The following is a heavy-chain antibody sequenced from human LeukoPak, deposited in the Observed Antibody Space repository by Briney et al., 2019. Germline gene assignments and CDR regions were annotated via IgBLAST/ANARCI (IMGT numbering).Heavy chain of an antibody. Sequence: GESLRLSCAASGFTFSSYSMNWVRQAPGKGLEWVASISSSSSYIYYAASVKGRFTISRENAKTSLYLQMNRPRAQHTAVYYCARDPISRRNFAYWGQGTLGTVSS. CDR2: ISSSSSYI. CDR1: GFTFSSYS. CDR3: ARDPISRRNFAY. J-gene: IGHJ4*02. V-gene: IGHV3-21*01.